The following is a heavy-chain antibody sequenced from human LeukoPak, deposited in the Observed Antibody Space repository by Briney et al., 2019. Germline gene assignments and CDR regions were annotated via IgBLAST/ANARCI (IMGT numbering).Heavy chain of an antibody. CDR1: GGSFSGYY. CDR2: INHSGST. CDR3: ARSTDLHSSSWPY. J-gene: IGHJ4*02. V-gene: IGHV4-34*01. Sequence: PSETLSLTCAVYGGSFSGYYWSWIRQPPGKGLEWIGEINHSGSTNYNPPLKSRVTISVDTSKNQFSLKLSSVTAADTAVYYCARSTDLHSSSWPYWGQGTLVTVSS. D-gene: IGHD6-13*01.